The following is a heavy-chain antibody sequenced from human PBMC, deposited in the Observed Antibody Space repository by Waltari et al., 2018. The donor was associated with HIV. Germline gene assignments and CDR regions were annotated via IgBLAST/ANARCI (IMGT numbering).Heavy chain of an antibody. J-gene: IGHJ2*01. CDR3: ARGYYDSSGYPPPWYLDL. CDR2: VNTDTGNP. CDR1: GYTFIKYA. V-gene: IGHV7-4-1*02. Sequence: QVQLVQSGSELKKPGASVKVSCKASGYTFIKYAMNWLRQAPGQGLEWMGWVNTDTGNPTYAQAFIGRVVFSLDTPVNTAYLQINSLKAEDTAVYYCARGYYDSSGYPPPWYLDLWGRGTLVTVSS. D-gene: IGHD3-22*01.